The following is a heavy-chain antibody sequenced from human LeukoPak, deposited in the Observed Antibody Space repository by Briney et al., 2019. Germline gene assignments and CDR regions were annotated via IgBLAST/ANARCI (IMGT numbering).Heavy chain of an antibody. V-gene: IGHV3-74*01. CDR2: IHTDGSST. CDR3: ARGSGSDPWYFDY. CDR1: GFTFSTYW. Sequence: GGSLRLSCAASGFTFSTYWMHWVRQAPGEGLVWVSRIHTDGSSTNYADSVRGRFTISRDNAKNTLYLQMDSLRAEDTAVYYCARGSGSDPWYFDYRGQGTLVTVSS. D-gene: IGHD1-26*01. J-gene: IGHJ4*02.